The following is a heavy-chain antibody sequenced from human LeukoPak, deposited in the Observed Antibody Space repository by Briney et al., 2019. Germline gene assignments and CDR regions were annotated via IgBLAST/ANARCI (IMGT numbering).Heavy chain of an antibody. CDR2: IKQDGSEK. D-gene: IGHD2-15*01. CDR3: ARELTTQTKASCSGGNCLGYFDY. V-gene: IGHV3-7*01. CDR1: GFTFNTYW. Sequence: GGSLRLSCAASGFTFNTYWMTWVGQAPGKWLEWVANIKQDGSEKYYVDSVKGRFTISRDNAKNSLYPQMDSLRAEDTAVYYCARELTTQTKASCSGGNCLGYFDYCGQGTLLTVSS. J-gene: IGHJ4*02.